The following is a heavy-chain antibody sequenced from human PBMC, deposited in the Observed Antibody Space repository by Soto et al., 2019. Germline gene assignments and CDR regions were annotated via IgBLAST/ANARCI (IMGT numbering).Heavy chain of an antibody. Sequence: QVQLVQSGAEVKKPGASVKVSCKASGSTFPSYDINWVRQATGQGLECMGWMNPNSGNTGYAQKFQGRVTMTRNTSISTAYMELSSLRSEDTAVYYCASPLWFGEYYYYGMDVWGQGTTVTVSS. J-gene: IGHJ6*02. D-gene: IGHD3-10*01. CDR3: ASPLWFGEYYYYGMDV. V-gene: IGHV1-8*01. CDR1: GSTFPSYD. CDR2: MNPNSGNT.